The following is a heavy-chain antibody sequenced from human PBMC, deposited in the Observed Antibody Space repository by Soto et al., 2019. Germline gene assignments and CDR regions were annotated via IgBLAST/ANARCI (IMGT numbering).Heavy chain of an antibody. V-gene: IGHV1-2*04. D-gene: IGHD6-13*01. CDR1: GYTFTGYY. J-gene: IGHJ4*02. Sequence: QVQLVQSGAEVKKPGASVKVSCKASGYTFTGYYMHWVRQAPGQGLEWMGWIKPNSGGTNYAQKFQGWVTMTRDTSISTAYMELSRLRSDDTAVYYWARVYSSSWYDYFDYWGQGTLVTVSS. CDR2: IKPNSGGT. CDR3: ARVYSSSWYDYFDY.